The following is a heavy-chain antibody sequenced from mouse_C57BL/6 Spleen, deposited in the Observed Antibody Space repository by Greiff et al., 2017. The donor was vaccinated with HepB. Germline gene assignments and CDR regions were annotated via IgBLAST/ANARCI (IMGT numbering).Heavy chain of an antibody. Sequence: VKLMESGPELVKPGASVKLTCKASGYTFTSYDINWVKQRPGQGLEWIGLIYPRDGSTKYNEKFKGKATLTVDTSSSTAYMELHSLTSEDSAVYFCAYYGSSYFYYFDYLGQGTTLTVSS. D-gene: IGHD1-1*01. CDR2: IYPRDGST. CDR1: GYTFTSYD. V-gene: IGHV1-85*01. CDR3: AYYGSSYFYYFDY. J-gene: IGHJ2*01.